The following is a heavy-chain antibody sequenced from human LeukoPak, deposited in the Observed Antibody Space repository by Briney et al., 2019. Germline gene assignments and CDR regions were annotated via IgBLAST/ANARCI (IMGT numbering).Heavy chain of an antibody. CDR3: ARDHGARSDYFDY. J-gene: IGHJ4*02. Sequence: ASVKLSCTASGYTFTSYGISWVRQAPGQGLEWTGWISAYNGNTNSAQKFQGRVTMTTDTSTSTVYMELRSLRSDDTAVYYCARDHGARSDYFDYWGQGTLVTVSS. V-gene: IGHV1-18*01. CDR2: ISAYNGNT. CDR1: GYTFTSYG. D-gene: IGHD3-10*01.